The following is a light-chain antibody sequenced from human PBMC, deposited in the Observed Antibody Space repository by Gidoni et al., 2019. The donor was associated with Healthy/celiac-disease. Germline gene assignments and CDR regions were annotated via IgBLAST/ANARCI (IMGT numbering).Light chain of an antibody. Sequence: DIQMTQPPSSLSASVGDRVTITCQASQDISNYLNWYQQKPGKAPKLLIYDASNLETGVPSRFSGSGSGTDFTFTISSLQPEDIATYYCQQYDNLPLTFGGGTKVKIK. CDR1: QDISNY. CDR2: DAS. CDR3: QQYDNLPLT. J-gene: IGKJ4*01. V-gene: IGKV1-33*01.